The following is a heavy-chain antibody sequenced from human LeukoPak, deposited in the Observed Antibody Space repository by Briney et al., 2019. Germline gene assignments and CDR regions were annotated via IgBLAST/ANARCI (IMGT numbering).Heavy chain of an antibody. CDR2: IIPIFGTA. V-gene: IGHV1-69*01. J-gene: IGHJ3*02. Sequence: GASVKVSCKASGGTFSSYAISWVRQAPGQGLEWMGGIIPIFGTANYAQKFQGRVTITADESTSTAYMELSSLRSEDTAVYYCARERTVVTKNDAFDIWGQGTMVTVSS. CDR1: GGTFSSYA. CDR3: ARERTVVTKNDAFDI. D-gene: IGHD2-15*01.